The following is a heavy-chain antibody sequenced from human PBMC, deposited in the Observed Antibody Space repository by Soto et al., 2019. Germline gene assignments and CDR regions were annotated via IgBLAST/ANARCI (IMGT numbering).Heavy chain of an antibody. J-gene: IGHJ4*02. Sequence: SGPTLVNPTQTLTLTCTFSGFSLSTSGVGVGWIRQPPGKALEWLALIYWDDDKRYSPSLKSRLTITKDTSKNQVVLTMTNMDPVDTATYYCAHTRGYYYGSGSYYIFDYWGQGTLVTGSS. D-gene: IGHD3-10*01. CDR2: IYWDDDK. CDR1: GFSLSTSGVG. CDR3: AHTRGYYYGSGSYYIFDY. V-gene: IGHV2-5*02.